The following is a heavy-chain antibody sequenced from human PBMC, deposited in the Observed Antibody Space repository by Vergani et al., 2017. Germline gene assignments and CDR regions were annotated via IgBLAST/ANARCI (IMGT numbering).Heavy chain of an antibody. CDR1: GFTFSDYY. V-gene: IGHV3-11*05. D-gene: IGHD1-26*01. J-gene: IGHJ4*02. CDR3: AKDPWELTGGDY. CDR2: ISSSSSYT. Sequence: QVQLVESGGGLVKPGGSLRLSCAASGFTFSDYYMSWIRQAPGKGLEWVSYISSSSSYTNYADSVKGRFTISRDNAKNSLYLQMNSLRAEDTAVYYCAKDPWELTGGDYWGQGTLVTVSS.